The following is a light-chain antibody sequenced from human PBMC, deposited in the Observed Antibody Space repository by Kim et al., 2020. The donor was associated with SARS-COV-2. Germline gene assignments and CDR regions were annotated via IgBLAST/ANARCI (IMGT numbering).Light chain of an antibody. CDR1: SSDVGGYNY. CDR3: SSYTKSTWV. Sequence: QSALTQPASVSGSPGQSITISCTGTSSDVGGYNYDSWYQQHPGKAPKLMIYDVSNRPSGVSNRFSGSKSGNTASLTISGLQAEDEADYYCSSYTKSTWVFGGGTQLTVL. V-gene: IGLV2-14*03. CDR2: DVS. J-gene: IGLJ3*02.